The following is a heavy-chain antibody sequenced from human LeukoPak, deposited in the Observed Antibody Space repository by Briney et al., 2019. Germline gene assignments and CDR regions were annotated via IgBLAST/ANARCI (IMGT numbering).Heavy chain of an antibody. Sequence: GGSLRLSCAASGFTFSSCWMTWVRQAPGKGLEWVANIKPDESEKYYVDSVKGRFTISRDNAKNSVYLQMNSLRVEDTAVYYCTRWNMLDIRGQGTMVTVSS. V-gene: IGHV3-7*03. D-gene: IGHD2/OR15-2a*01. CDR3: TRWNMLDI. CDR2: IKPDESEK. CDR1: GFTFSSCW. J-gene: IGHJ3*02.